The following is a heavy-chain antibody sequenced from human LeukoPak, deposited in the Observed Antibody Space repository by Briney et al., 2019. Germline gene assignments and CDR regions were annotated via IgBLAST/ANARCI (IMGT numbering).Heavy chain of an antibody. Sequence: GESLKISCKGSGYSFTSYWIGWVCQMPGKGLEWMGIIYPGDSDTRYSPSFQGQVTISADKSISTAYLQWSSLKASDTAMYYCARAYYDILTGYYSIQYYFDYWGQGTLVTVSS. CDR1: GYSFTSYW. CDR2: IYPGDSDT. V-gene: IGHV5-51*01. J-gene: IGHJ4*02. CDR3: ARAYYDILTGYYSIQYYFDY. D-gene: IGHD3-9*01.